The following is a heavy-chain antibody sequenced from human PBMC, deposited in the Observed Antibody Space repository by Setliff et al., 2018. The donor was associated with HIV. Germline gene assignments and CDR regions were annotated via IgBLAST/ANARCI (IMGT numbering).Heavy chain of an antibody. Sequence: SETLSLTCTVSGDSISSSSYYWGWIRQPPGKGLEWIGSISYSGSTYYNPSLKSRVTISVDTSKNQFSPKLSSVTAADTAVYYCATNSDTSGYPPPPFDYWGQGTLVTVSS. CDR1: GDSISSSSYY. V-gene: IGHV4-39*01. CDR2: ISYSGST. CDR3: ATNSDTSGYPPPPFDY. J-gene: IGHJ4*02. D-gene: IGHD3-22*01.